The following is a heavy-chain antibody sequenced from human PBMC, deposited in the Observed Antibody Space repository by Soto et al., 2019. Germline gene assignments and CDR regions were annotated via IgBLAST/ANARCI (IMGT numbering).Heavy chain of an antibody. J-gene: IGHJ4*02. D-gene: IGHD2-2*01. Sequence: QVQLQESGPGLVKPSETLSLTCTVSGGSISSYDWSWIRQPPGKGLEWIGYIYYSGSTNYNPSLKSRVTVSVDTSKDHFNIKLSSVTAADTAVYYCARHFSEVVPAAMGGEFDYWGQGTLVTVSS. V-gene: IGHV4-59*08. CDR3: ARHFSEVVPAAMGGEFDY. CDR1: GGSISSYD. CDR2: IYYSGST.